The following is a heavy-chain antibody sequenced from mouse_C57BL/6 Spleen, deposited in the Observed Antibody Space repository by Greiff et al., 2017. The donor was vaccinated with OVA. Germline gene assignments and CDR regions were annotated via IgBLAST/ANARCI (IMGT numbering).Heavy chain of an antibody. J-gene: IGHJ3*01. Sequence: VQLQQSGAELVRPGTSVKVSCKASGYAFTNYLIEWVKQRPGQGLEWIGVINPGSGGTNYNEKFKGKATLTADKSSSTAYMQRSSLTSEDSAVYFWAREENYDYGAWFAYGGQGTLVTVSA. CDR1: GYAFTNYL. D-gene: IGHD2-4*01. CDR2: INPGSGGT. CDR3: AREENYDYGAWFAY. V-gene: IGHV1-54*01.